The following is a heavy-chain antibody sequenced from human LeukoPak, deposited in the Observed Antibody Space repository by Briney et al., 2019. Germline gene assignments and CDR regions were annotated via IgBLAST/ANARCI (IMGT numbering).Heavy chain of an antibody. V-gene: IGHV3-7*01. J-gene: IGHJ4*02. CDR3: ARADSAYYYDSSGYYWWVPTNSDY. Sequence: GGSLRLSCAASGFTFSSYWMSWVRQAPGKGLEWVANIEQDGSEKYYVDSVKGRFTISRDNAKNSLYLQMNSLRAEDTAVYYCARADSAYYYDSSGYYWWVPTNSDYWGQGTLVTVSS. D-gene: IGHD3-22*01. CDR1: GFTFSSYW. CDR2: IEQDGSEK.